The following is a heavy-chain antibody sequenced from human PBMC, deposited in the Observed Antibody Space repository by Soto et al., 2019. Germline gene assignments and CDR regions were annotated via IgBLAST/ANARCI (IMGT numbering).Heavy chain of an antibody. CDR1: GGSISSGGYY. D-gene: IGHD3-16*01. V-gene: IGHV4-31*03. J-gene: IGHJ5*02. CDR2: IYYSGST. CDR3: ARVGGTHWFDP. Sequence: QVQLQESGPGLVKPSQTLSLTCTVSGGSISSGGYYWSWIRQHPGKGLEWIGYIYYSGSTYYNPSLNSRVTISLDTSKNQLSLKPSSVTAADTAVSYCARVGGTHWFDPWGQGTPVTVSS.